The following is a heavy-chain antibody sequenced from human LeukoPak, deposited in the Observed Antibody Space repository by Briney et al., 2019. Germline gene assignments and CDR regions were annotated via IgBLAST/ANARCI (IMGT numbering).Heavy chain of an antibody. D-gene: IGHD2-2*01. CDR3: ARGSIVPADNNWFDP. V-gene: IGHV1-46*01. CDR2: INPSGDST. CDR1: GYTFTSYY. J-gene: IGHJ5*02. Sequence: ASVKVSCKASGYTFTSYYMHWVRQAPGQGLEWMGIINPSGDSTSYAQKFQGRVTMTRDTSTSTVYMELSSLRSEDTAVYYCARGSIVPADNNWFDPWGQGTLVTVSS.